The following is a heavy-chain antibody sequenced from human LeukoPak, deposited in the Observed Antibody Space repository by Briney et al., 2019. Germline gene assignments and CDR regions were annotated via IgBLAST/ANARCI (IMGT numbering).Heavy chain of an antibody. Sequence: GGSLRLSCAASGFTFSSYGMHWVRQAPGKGLEWVAFIRYDGSNKYYADSVKGRFTISRDNSKNTLYLQMKSLRAEDTAVYYCAKGGNYYDSSGYYYRGYFQHWGQGTLVTVSS. D-gene: IGHD3-22*01. J-gene: IGHJ1*01. V-gene: IGHV3-30*02. CDR3: AKGGNYYDSSGYYYRGYFQH. CDR2: IRYDGSNK. CDR1: GFTFSSYG.